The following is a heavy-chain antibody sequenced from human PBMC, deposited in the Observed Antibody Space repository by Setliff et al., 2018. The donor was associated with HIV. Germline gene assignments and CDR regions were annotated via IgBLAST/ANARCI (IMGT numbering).Heavy chain of an antibody. J-gene: IGHJ4*02. CDR3: ARVQQQLLQEDDYFDY. Sequence: GGSLRLSCAASGFTFSTAWMNWVRQAPGKGLEWVGHIKSKTDGGTTDYAAPVKGRFTIPRDDSKNTLYLQMNSLKSEDTAVYYCARVQQQLLQEDDYFDYWGQGTLVTVSS. CDR1: GFTFSTAW. D-gene: IGHD6-13*01. V-gene: IGHV3-15*01. CDR2: IKSKTDGGTT.